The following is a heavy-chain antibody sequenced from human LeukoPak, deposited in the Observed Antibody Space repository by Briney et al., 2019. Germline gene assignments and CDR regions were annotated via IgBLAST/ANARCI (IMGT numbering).Heavy chain of an antibody. V-gene: IGHV4-59*12. CDR3: ARAVTVSGCYFDY. CDR1: GGSISSYY. Sequence: SGTLSLTCTVSGGSISSYYWSWIRQPPGKGLEWIGYIYYSGSTNYNPSLKGRVTISVDTSKNQFSLKLSSVTAADTAVYYCARAVTVSGCYFDYWGQGTLVTVSS. D-gene: IGHD3-16*01. J-gene: IGHJ4*02. CDR2: IYYSGST.